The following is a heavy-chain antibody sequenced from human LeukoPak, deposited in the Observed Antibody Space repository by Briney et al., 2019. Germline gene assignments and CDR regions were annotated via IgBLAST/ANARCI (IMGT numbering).Heavy chain of an antibody. CDR1: GLTVSDNY. J-gene: IGHJ4*02. D-gene: IGHD5-18*01. CDR2: IYGRGIT. CDR3: ARGPTSMDPFAY. Sequence: GGSLRLSCAASGLTVSDNYMSWVRQAPGKGLEWVSVIYGRGITYYADSVKGRFTVSRDNSKNTLFLQMNSLRAEDTAVYYCARGPTSMDPFAYWGQGTLVTVSS. V-gene: IGHV3-53*01.